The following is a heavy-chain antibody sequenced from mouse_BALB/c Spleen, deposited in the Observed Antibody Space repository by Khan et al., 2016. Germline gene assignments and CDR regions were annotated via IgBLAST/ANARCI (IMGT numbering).Heavy chain of an antibody. Sequence: EVELVESGGGLVKPGGSLKLSCAASGFTFSSYAMSWVRQTPEKRLEWVASISSGGSTYYPDSVKGRFTISRDNARTILNLQMSSLGSEDTAMYYCAREDYGNYGDYFDYGGQGTTLTVSS. J-gene: IGHJ2*01. CDR3: AREDYGNYGDYFDY. D-gene: IGHD2-1*01. V-gene: IGHV5-6-5*01. CDR2: ISSGGST. CDR1: GFTFSSYA.